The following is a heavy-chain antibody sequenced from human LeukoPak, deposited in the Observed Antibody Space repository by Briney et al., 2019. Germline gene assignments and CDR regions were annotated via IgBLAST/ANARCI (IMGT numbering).Heavy chain of an antibody. CDR2: IDTSRTYI. D-gene: IGHD3-3*01. CDR3: ARDGGYDFWSGYYQDY. Sequence: GGSLRLSCAASGFTFSYCTMTWVRQAPGKGLEWVSSIDTSRTYIYYGDSVKGRFTVSRDNSKNTLYLQMNSLRAEDTAVYYCARDGGYDFWSGYYQDYWGQGTLVTVSS. J-gene: IGHJ4*02. CDR1: GFTFSYCT. V-gene: IGHV3-21*01.